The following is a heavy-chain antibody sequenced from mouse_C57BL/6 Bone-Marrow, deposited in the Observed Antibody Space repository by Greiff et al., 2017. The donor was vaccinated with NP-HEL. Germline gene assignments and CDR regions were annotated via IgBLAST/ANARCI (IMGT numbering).Heavy chain of an antibody. V-gene: IGHV5-15*01. CDR1: GFTFSDYG. CDR3: ARHPGYFDV. CDR2: ISNLAYSI. Sequence: EVQLVESGGGLVQPGGSLKLSCAASGFTFSDYGMAWVRQAPRKGPEWVAFISNLAYSIYYADTVTGRFTISRENAKNTLYLEMSSLRSEDTAMYYCARHPGYFDVWGTGTTVTVSS. J-gene: IGHJ1*03.